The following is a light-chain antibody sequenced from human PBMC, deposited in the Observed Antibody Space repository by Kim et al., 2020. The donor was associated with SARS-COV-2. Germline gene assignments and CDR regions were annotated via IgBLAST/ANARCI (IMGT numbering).Light chain of an antibody. CDR3: EEANSLPPLT. CDR2: GTS. V-gene: IGKV1-12*01. CDR1: QGINSW. J-gene: IGKJ4*01. Sequence: SVGDRVTITCRASQGINSWLAWYQQKPERAPKLLIYGTSNLQSGVPSRFSGSGSGTDFNLTISSLHPEDFASYYCEEANSLPPLTFGGGTKVDIK.